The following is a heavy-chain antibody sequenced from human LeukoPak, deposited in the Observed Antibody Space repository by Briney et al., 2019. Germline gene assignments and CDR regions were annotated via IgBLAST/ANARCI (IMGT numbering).Heavy chain of an antibody. Sequence: ASETLSLTCTVSGGSVSSGSYYWGWIRQPPGKGLEWIGSIYYSGSTYYNPSLKSRVTISVDTSKNQFSLKLSSVTAADTAVYYCARHSYDFWSGDYAFDIWGQGTMVTVSS. J-gene: IGHJ3*02. CDR2: IYYSGST. D-gene: IGHD3-3*01. CDR3: ARHSYDFWSGDYAFDI. V-gene: IGHV4-39*01. CDR1: GGSVSSGSYY.